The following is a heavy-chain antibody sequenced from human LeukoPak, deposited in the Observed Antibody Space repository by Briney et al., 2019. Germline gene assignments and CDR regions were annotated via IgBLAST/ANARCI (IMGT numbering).Heavy chain of an antibody. J-gene: IGHJ6*04. D-gene: IGHD3-10*01. V-gene: IGHV3-30*04. CDR3: AREHVTMVRGVIIDYYYYGMDV. CDR1: GFTFSSYA. CDR2: ISYDGSNK. Sequence: GRSLRLSCAASGFTFSSYAMHWVRQAPGKGLEWVAVISYDGSNKYYADSVKGRFTISRDNSKNTLYLQMNSLRAEDTAVYYCAREHVTMVRGVIIDYYYYGMDVWGKGTTVTVSS.